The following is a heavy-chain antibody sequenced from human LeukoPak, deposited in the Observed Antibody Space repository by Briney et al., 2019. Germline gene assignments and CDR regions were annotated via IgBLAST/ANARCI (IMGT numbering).Heavy chain of an antibody. V-gene: IGHV4-59*01. CDR3: ARESYGSGRGFDP. J-gene: IGHJ5*02. CDR1: GGSISSYY. Sequence: SETLSLTCTVSGGSISSYYWSWIRQPPGKGLEWIGYIYYSGSTSYNPSLKSRVTISVDTSKNQFSLKLSSVTAADTAVYYCARESYGSGRGFDPWGQGTLVTVSS. D-gene: IGHD3-10*01. CDR2: IYYSGST.